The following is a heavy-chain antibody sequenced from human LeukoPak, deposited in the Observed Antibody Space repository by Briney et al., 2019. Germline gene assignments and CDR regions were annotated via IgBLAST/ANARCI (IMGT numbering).Heavy chain of an antibody. CDR1: GLTVSGNY. V-gene: IGHV3-66*04. CDR3: ARRITTSGLYYFDL. CDR2: IYSDETT. Sequence: PGGSLRLSCAAPGLTVSGNYMSWDRQAPGKGLEWVSIIYSDETTAYPDSVKGRFTISRDNSKNMLYLQMNSLRAEDTTVYYCARRITTSGLYYFDLWGQGTLVTVSS. J-gene: IGHJ4*02. D-gene: IGHD6-13*01.